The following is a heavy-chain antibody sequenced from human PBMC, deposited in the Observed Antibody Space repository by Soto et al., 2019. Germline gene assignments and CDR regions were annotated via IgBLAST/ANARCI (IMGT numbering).Heavy chain of an antibody. D-gene: IGHD2-2*01. Sequence: VSCQASGDPFRSYAIKWVRQAPGQGLEWMGGIIPIFGTANYAQKFQGRVTITADKSTSTAYMELSSLRSEDTAVYYCAREGSSTSYGMDVWGQGTTVTVSS. CDR2: IIPIFGTA. CDR1: GDPFRSYA. J-gene: IGHJ6*02. CDR3: AREGSSTSYGMDV. V-gene: IGHV1-69*06.